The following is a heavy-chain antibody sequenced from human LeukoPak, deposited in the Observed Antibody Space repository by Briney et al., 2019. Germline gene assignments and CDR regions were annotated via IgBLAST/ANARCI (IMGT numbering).Heavy chain of an antibody. J-gene: IGHJ4*02. D-gene: IGHD3-9*01. Sequence: PGGSLILCCGASGFTSSYYAMSWGHKAPGKVVEWVSAFSGSCDSTYYADSEKGRFTISSDNSKNTLYLQMNSLRAEDTAVYYCAKVSGYDILTGYNDYWGQGTLVTVSS. CDR2: FSGSCDST. CDR3: AKVSGYDILTGYNDY. V-gene: IGHV3-23*01. CDR1: GFTSSYYA.